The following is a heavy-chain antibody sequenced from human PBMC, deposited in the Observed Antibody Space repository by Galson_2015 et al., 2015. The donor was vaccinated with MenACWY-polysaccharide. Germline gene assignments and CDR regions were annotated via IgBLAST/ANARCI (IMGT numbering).Heavy chain of an antibody. V-gene: IGHV4-31*03. Sequence: TLSLTCSVSGDSITSAGYYWTWIRQHPETGLEWIGYILNNGRPKTNPSLRSRVTVSSDTSRNQFSLQLTSVTAADTATYYCAGIPSTMSSFGWFDPWGQGIPVTVSS. D-gene: IGHD3-3*01. J-gene: IGHJ5*02. CDR2: ILNNGRP. CDR1: GDSITSAGYY. CDR3: AGIPSTMSSFGWFDP.